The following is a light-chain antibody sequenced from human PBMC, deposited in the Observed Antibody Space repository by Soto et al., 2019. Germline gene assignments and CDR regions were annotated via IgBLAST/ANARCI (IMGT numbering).Light chain of an antibody. CDR3: SSYTSSSTPYV. J-gene: IGLJ1*01. Sequence: QSALTQPASVSGSPGQSITISCTGTSSDVGGYNYVSWYQQHPGKAPKLMIYDVSNRPSGVSNRFSGSKSGNTGSLTISGLQAEHEADYYCSSYTSSSTPYVFGTGTKLTVL. V-gene: IGLV2-14*01. CDR1: SSDVGGYNY. CDR2: DVS.